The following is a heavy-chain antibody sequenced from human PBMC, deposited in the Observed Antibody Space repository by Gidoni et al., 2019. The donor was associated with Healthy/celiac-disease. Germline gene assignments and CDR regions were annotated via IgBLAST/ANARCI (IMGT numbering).Heavy chain of an antibody. CDR3: AKLSVVIIVY. J-gene: IGHJ4*02. V-gene: IGHV3-23*01. D-gene: IGHD3-3*01. Sequence: EVQLLESGRGLVQPGGSLRLSCAASGFTFSSYAMSWVRQAPGKGLEWVSDIGGSGGSTYYADSVKGRFTISRDNSKNTLYLKRNSLRAEDTAVYYCAKLSVVIIVYWGQGTLVTVSS. CDR1: GFTFSSYA. CDR2: IGGSGGST.